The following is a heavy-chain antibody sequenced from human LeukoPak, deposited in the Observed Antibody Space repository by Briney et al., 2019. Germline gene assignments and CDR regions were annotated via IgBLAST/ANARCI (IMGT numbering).Heavy chain of an antibody. Sequence: SVKVSCKASGGTFSSYAISWVRQAPGQGLEWMGGIIPIFGTANYAQKFQGRVTITADESTSTAYMELSSLRSEDTAVYYCARGVRLGHYYDSSGYYPFGYWGQGTLVTVSS. CDR3: ARGVRLGHYYDSSGYYPFGY. J-gene: IGHJ4*02. CDR1: GGTFSSYA. CDR2: IIPIFGTA. V-gene: IGHV1-69*13. D-gene: IGHD3-22*01.